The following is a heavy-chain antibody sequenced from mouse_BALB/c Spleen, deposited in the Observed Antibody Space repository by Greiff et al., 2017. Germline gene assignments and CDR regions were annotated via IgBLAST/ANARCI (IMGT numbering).Heavy chain of an antibody. CDR1: GYAFSSYW. CDR2: IYPGDGDT. J-gene: IGHJ4*01. D-gene: IGHD1-1*01. V-gene: IGHV1-80*01. CDR3: ARREGDYGYAMDY. Sequence: VQLQQSGAELVRPGSSVKISCKASGYAFSSYWMNWVKQRPGQGLEWIGQIYPGDGDTNYNGKFKGKATLTADKSSSTAYMQLSSLTSEDSAVYFCARREGDYGYAMDYWGQGTSVTVSS.